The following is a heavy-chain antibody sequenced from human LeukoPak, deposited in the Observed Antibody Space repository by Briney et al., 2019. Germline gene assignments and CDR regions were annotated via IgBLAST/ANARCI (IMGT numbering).Heavy chain of an antibody. V-gene: IGHV3-30*02. D-gene: IGHD4-17*01. J-gene: IGHJ4*02. CDR1: GFTFSSYG. CDR2: IRYDGSNK. Sequence: GGSLRLSCAASGFTFSSYGMHWVRQAPGKGLEWVAFIRYDGSNKYYADSVKGRFTISRDNSKNTLYLQMNSLRAEDTAVYYCAKAPMTTVTTWFDYWGQGTLVTVSS. CDR3: AKAPMTTVTTWFDY.